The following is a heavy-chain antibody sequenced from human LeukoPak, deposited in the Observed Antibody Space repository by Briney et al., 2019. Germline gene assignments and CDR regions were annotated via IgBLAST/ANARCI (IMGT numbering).Heavy chain of an antibody. V-gene: IGHV4-34*01. D-gene: IGHD3-22*01. CDR1: GGSFSGYY. CDR3: ALASGITMIIDAFDI. J-gene: IGHJ3*02. CDR2: INHSGST. Sequence: PSETLSLTCAVYGGSFSGYYWSWIRQPPGKGLEWIGEINHSGSTNYNPSLKSRVTISVDTSKNQFSLKLSSVTAADTAVYYCALASGITMIIDAFDIWGQGTMVTVSS.